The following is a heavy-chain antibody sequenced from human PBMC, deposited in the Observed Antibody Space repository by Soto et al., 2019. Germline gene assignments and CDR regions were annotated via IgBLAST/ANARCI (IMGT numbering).Heavy chain of an antibody. J-gene: IGHJ5*02. CDR3: ARLGDDYPNWFDP. V-gene: IGHV4-39*01. CDR2: IYYSGST. D-gene: IGHD3-16*01. CDR1: GGSISSSSYY. Sequence: QLQLQESGPGLVKPSETLSLTCTVSGGSISSSSYYWGWIRQPPGKGLEWIGSIYYSGSTYYNPSHKSRVTISVDTSKNQFSLKLGSVIAADTAVYYCARLGDDYPNWFDPWGQGTLVTVSS.